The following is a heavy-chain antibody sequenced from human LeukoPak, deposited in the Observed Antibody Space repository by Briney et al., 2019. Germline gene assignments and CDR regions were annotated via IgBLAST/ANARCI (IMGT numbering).Heavy chain of an antibody. J-gene: IGHJ4*02. CDR1: GGCFGGYY. D-gene: IGHD6-13*01. CDR3: ARGYLAAAGKSSFDY. CDR2: INHSGST. V-gene: IGHV4-34*01. Sequence: PSETMSLTCAIYGGCFGGYYWSWIRQPPGEGLEWIGEINHSGSTNYNPSLKSRLTISIDTSKNQFSLKLSSVTAADTAVYYCARGYLAAAGKSSFDYWGQGTLVTVSS.